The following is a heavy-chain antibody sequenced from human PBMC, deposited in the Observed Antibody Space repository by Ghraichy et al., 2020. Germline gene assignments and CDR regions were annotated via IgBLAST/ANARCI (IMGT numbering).Heavy chain of an antibody. CDR2: IGDNI. V-gene: IGHV3-23*01. CDR1: GFAFSTYA. J-gene: IGHJ5*02. CDR3: ARYGVAGNSLYDGFDP. Sequence: GGSLRLSCAASGFAFSTYAMSWVRQAPGKGLEWVSVIGDNIYYAYSVKGRFTISRDTSKNTLYLQMNSLRADDTAGYYCARYGVAGNSLYDGFDPWGQGTLFTVSS. D-gene: IGHD2-15*01.